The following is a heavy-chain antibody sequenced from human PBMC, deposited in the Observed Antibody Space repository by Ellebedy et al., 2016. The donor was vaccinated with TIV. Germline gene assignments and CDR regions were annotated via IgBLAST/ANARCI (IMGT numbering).Heavy chain of an antibody. CDR2: IYYSGST. V-gene: IGHV4-31*03. CDR1: GGSISSGGYY. Sequence: SETLSLTXTVSGGSISSGGYYWSWIRQHPGKGLEWIGYIYYSGSTYYNPSLKSRVTISVDTSKNQFSLKLSSVTAADTAVYYCARHPYSSSWQPRHNWFDPWGQGTLVTVSS. D-gene: IGHD6-13*01. CDR3: ARHPYSSSWQPRHNWFDP. J-gene: IGHJ5*02.